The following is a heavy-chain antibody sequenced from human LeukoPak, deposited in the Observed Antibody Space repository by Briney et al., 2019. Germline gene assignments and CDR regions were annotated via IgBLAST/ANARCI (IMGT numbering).Heavy chain of an antibody. J-gene: IGHJ5*02. CDR3: ARVDILTDGRWFDP. Sequence: SETLSLTCTVSGGSISSYYWSWIRQPPGKGLEWIGYIYYSGSTNYNPSLKSRVTISVDTSKNQFSLKLSSVTAADTAAYYCARVDILTDGRWFDPWGQGTLVTVSS. D-gene: IGHD3-9*01. V-gene: IGHV4-59*01. CDR2: IYYSGST. CDR1: GGSISSYY.